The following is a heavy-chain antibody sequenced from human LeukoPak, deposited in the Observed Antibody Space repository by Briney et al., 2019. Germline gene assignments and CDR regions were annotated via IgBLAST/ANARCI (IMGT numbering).Heavy chain of an antibody. D-gene: IGHD1-26*01. J-gene: IGHJ6*03. CDR1: GFTFTTYE. CDR2: ISNSGDII. V-gene: IGHV3-48*03. Sequence: GGSLRLSCAASGFTFTTYEMNWVRQSPGKGREWVSYISNSGDIISYADSVKGRFTISRDNAKNSLYLQMNSLRAEDTALYYCARAEVGAHYYYSMDVWGKGTTVTVSS. CDR3: ARAEVGAHYYYSMDV.